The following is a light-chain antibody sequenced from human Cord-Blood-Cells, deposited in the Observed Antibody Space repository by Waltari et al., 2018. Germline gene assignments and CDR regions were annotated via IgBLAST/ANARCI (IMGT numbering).Light chain of an antibody. Sequence: QSALTQPATVSGSPALSITISCPGSSSHVGGHIYVSRYQQHPGKAPKLMIYDVSKRPSGVSNRFSGSKSGNTASLTISGLQAEDEADYYCSSYTSSSTGVFGGGTKLTVL. CDR1: SSHVGGHIY. CDR2: DVS. J-gene: IGLJ2*01. CDR3: SSYTSSSTGV. V-gene: IGLV2-14*01.